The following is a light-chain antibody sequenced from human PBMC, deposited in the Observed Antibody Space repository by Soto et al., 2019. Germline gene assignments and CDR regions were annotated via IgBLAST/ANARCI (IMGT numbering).Light chain of an antibody. CDR1: QDITSY. CDR2: TAS. Sequence: DIQLTQSASFLSASVGDRVTITCRASQDITSYLAWYQQKPGKAPKLLIHTASTLQTGVPSRFSGSGSGTEFTLTISSLQPEDFATYYCQQRKNYPITFGQGTRLEIK. V-gene: IGKV1-9*01. CDR3: QQRKNYPIT. J-gene: IGKJ5*01.